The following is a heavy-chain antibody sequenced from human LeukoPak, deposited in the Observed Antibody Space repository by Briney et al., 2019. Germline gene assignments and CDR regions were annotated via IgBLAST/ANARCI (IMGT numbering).Heavy chain of an antibody. J-gene: IGHJ4*02. CDR1: GFTFSNYA. Sequence: GGSLRLSCAASGFTFSNYAMSWVRQAPGKGLEGGSAITGSGGNTYYADSVKGRFTISRDNSKNTLYLQMNSLRDEDTAVYYCAKWGDFDVLTGYYVPDFWGQGTLVTVSS. CDR3: AKWGDFDVLTGYYVPDF. V-gene: IGHV3-23*01. CDR2: ITGSGGNT. D-gene: IGHD3-9*01.